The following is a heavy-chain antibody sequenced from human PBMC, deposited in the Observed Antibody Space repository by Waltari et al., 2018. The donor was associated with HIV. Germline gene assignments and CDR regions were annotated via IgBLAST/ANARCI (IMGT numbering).Heavy chain of an antibody. D-gene: IGHD6-19*01. CDR2: INYEGSST. CDR3: ARGYSSGWQPSYFDN. V-gene: IGHV3-74*01. Sequence: EVQLVESGGGLVQPGGSLRLSCAASGFTFSNYWMQWVRQAPGKGRVWVSLINYEGSSTRYADSVKGRCTSSRDNAKNTLYVQMNSLRAEDTAVYYCARGYSSGWQPSYFDNWGQGTLVTVSS. CDR1: GFTFSNYW. J-gene: IGHJ4*02.